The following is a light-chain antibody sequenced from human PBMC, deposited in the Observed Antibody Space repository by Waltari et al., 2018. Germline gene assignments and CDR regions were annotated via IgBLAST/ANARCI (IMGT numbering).Light chain of an antibody. CDR2: EAS. J-gene: IGKJ4*01. Sequence: DIQMTQSPSTLSASVGDRVTITCRASQSIGSSLAWYQQKPGKAPKVVLYEASSLESGVPSRFSGSGSGTECTLTISSLQPDDFATYDCQQCKSYLLTFGGGTKVEIK. CDR3: QQCKSYLLT. V-gene: IGKV1-5*03. CDR1: QSIGSS.